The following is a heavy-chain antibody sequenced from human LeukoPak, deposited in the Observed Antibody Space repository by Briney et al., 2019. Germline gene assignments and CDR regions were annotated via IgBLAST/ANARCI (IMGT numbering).Heavy chain of an antibody. J-gene: IGHJ4*02. CDR3: ARGTIAAAGYIYFDY. Sequence: GGSLRLSCAASGFTFSSYWMHWVRQAPGKGLEWVANVNTVGGGKYYVDSVKGRFTISRDNAKNSLYLQMNSLRAEDTAVYYCARGTIAAAGYIYFDYWGQGTQVTVSS. D-gene: IGHD6-13*01. V-gene: IGHV3-7*04. CDR2: VNTVGGGK. CDR1: GFTFSSYW.